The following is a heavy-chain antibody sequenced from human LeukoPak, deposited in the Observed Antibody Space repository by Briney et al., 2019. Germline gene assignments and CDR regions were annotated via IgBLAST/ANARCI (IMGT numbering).Heavy chain of an antibody. V-gene: IGHV3-7*01. J-gene: IGHJ4*02. Sequence: PGGSLRLSCAASGFTFTTNWMTWVRQAPGKGLEWVATINQDGSEKYYVDSVKGRFTISRDNSKNTLYLQMNSLRAEDTAVYYCAKDYGGTIDYWGQGTLVTVSS. D-gene: IGHD4-23*01. CDR2: INQDGSEK. CDR1: GFTFTTNW. CDR3: AKDYGGTIDY.